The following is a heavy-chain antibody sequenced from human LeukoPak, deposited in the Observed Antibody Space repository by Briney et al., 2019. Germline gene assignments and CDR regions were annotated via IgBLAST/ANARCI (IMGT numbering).Heavy chain of an antibody. CDR1: GFTFSDYG. CDR2: IRSDGSNK. D-gene: IGHD3-9*01. CDR3: AKDDYDILTGYYIGDY. V-gene: IGHV3-30*02. Sequence: PGGSLKLSCAASGFTFSDYGIHWVRQAPGKGLEWVAFIRSDGSNKYCADSVKGRFTISRDKSKNTLYLQMNCQRAEDTAVYYCAKDDYDILTGYYIGDYWGQGTLVTVSA. J-gene: IGHJ4*02.